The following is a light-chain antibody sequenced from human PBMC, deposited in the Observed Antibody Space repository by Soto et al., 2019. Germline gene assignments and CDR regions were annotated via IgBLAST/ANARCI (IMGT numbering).Light chain of an antibody. Sequence: EIVLTQSPGTLSLSPGERATLSCRASQSVTSSYLAWYQQKPGQAPRLLIYGASSRATGIPDRFSGSGSGTDFTLTISRLEPEDFAVYYCKQYGNSPRTFGKGTKVEIK. V-gene: IGKV3-20*01. CDR2: GAS. CDR1: QSVTSSY. J-gene: IGKJ1*01. CDR3: KQYGNSPRT.